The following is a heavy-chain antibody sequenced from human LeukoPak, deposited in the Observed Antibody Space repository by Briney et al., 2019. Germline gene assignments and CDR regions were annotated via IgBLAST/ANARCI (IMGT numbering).Heavy chain of an antibody. Sequence: ASVKVSCKASGYTFTSYDINWVRQATGQGLEWMGWMNPNSGNTGYAQKFQGRVTMTRNTSISTAYMELSSLRSEDTAVYYCARGRSGYFSFQHWGQGTLVTVSS. CDR2: MNPNSGNT. CDR3: ARGRSGYFSFQH. V-gene: IGHV1-8*01. J-gene: IGHJ1*01. CDR1: GYTFTSYD. D-gene: IGHD3-22*01.